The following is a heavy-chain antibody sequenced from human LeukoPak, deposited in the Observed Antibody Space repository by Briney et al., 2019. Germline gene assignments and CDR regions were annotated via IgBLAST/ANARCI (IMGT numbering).Heavy chain of an antibody. CDR1: GFTFSGSA. CDR2: IRSKANSYAT. Sequence: GGSLRLSCAASGFTFSGSAMHWVRQASGKGLEWVGRIRSKANSYATAYAASVKDRFTISRDDSKNTAYLQMNSLKTEDTAVYYCTRSYSGSYRGFDYWGQGTLVTVSS. V-gene: IGHV3-73*01. J-gene: IGHJ4*02. CDR3: TRSYSGSYRGFDY. D-gene: IGHD1-26*01.